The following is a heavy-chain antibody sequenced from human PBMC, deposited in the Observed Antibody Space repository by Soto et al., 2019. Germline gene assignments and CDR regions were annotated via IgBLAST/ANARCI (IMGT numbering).Heavy chain of an antibody. D-gene: IGHD3-3*01. V-gene: IGHV4-30-4*01. Sequence: PSETLSLTCTVSGGSISSGDYYWSWIRQPPGKGLEWIGYIYYSGSTYYNPSLKSRVTISVDTSKNQFSLKLSSVTAADTAVYYCARGTITIFGVVTNDAFDIWGQGTMVTVSS. CDR2: IYYSGST. J-gene: IGHJ3*02. CDR3: ARGTITIFGVVTNDAFDI. CDR1: GGSISSGDYY.